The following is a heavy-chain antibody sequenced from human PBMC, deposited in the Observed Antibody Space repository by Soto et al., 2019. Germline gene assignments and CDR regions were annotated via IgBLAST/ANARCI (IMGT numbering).Heavy chain of an antibody. V-gene: IGHV4-4*02. J-gene: IGHJ4*02. Sequence: PSETLSLTCAVSGGSISSSNWWSWVRQPPGKGLEWIGEIYHSGSTNYNPSLKSRVTISVDKSKNQFSLKLSSVTAADTAVYYCATAPYYYGSGSYMIDYWGQGTLVTVSS. CDR1: GGSISSSNW. CDR2: IYHSGST. CDR3: ATAPYYYGSGSYMIDY. D-gene: IGHD3-10*01.